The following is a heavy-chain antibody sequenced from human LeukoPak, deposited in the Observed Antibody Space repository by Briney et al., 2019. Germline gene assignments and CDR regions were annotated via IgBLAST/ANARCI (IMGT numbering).Heavy chain of an antibody. CDR1: GFTFSSYA. CDR2: ISGSGGST. J-gene: IGHJ5*02. CDR3: AKDSIAVAEWSFDP. Sequence: GGSLRLSCAASGFTFSSYAMSWVRQAPGKGLEWVSGISGSGGSTYYADSVKGRFTISRDNTKNTLYLQMNSLRAEDTAVYYCAKDSIAVAEWSFDPWGQGTLVTVSS. D-gene: IGHD6-19*01. V-gene: IGHV3-23*01.